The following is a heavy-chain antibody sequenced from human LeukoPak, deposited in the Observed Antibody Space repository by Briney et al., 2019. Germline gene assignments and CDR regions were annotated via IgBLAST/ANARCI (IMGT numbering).Heavy chain of an antibody. V-gene: IGHV4-59*01. CDR1: GGSISSYY. CDR3: ARVKYYYDSSGYYRIYYFDY. D-gene: IGHD3-22*01. CDR2: IYYSGST. Sequence: SETLSLTCTVSGGSISSYYWSWIRQPPGKGLEWIGYIYYSGSTNNNPSLKSRVTISVDTSKNQFSLKLSSVTAADTAVYYCARVKYYYDSSGYYRIYYFDYWGQGTLVTVSS. J-gene: IGHJ4*02.